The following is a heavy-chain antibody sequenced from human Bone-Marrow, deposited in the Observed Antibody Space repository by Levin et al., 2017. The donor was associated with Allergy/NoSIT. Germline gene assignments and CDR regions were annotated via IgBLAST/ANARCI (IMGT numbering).Heavy chain of an antibody. CDR2: MSATGGSR. V-gene: IGHV3-23*01. CDR3: AKWVIDYYDFWSGYSHAFDI. D-gene: IGHD3-3*01. CDR1: GFTFSNYA. Sequence: QPGGSLRLSCAASGFTFSNYAMSWVRHSPGKGLEWVSTMSATGGSRFYADSVKGRFIISRDNSKNTLYLQMNRLRAEDTALYYCAKWVIDYYDFWSGYSHAFDIWGRGTMVSVSS. J-gene: IGHJ3*02.